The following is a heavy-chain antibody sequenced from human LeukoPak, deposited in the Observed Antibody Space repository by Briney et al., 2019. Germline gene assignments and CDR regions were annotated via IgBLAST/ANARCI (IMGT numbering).Heavy chain of an antibody. CDR1: GGSFSGYY. CDR2: INHSGST. V-gene: IGHV4-34*01. CDR3: ARGAVAAPVDY. J-gene: IGHJ4*02. D-gene: IGHD2-15*01. Sequence: SETLSLTCAVYGGSFSGYYWSWIRQPPGKGLEWIGEINHSGSTNYNPSIKSRVTISVDTSKSQFSLKLSSVTAADTAVYYCARGAVAAPVDYCGQRFLFSVSS.